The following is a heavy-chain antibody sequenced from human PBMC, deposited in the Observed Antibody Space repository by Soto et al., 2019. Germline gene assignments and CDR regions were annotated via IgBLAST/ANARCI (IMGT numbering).Heavy chain of an antibody. D-gene: IGHD2-15*01. CDR1: GFTFSSYG. Sequence: QVQLVESGGGVAQPEKSLRLSCTASGFTFSSYGMHWVRQVPGKGLEWVALIWSDGSKKYYADSVKGRFTISRDNSKNTPFLQMERLRAEDTAVEHCARDGYCSGGSCYRLLSLDDWGQGTLVTVSS. CDR3: ARDGYCSGGSCYRLLSLDD. J-gene: IGHJ4*02. CDR2: IWSDGSKK. V-gene: IGHV3-33*01.